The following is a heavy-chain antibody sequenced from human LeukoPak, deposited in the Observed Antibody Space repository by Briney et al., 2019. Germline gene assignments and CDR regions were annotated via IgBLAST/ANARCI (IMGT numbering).Heavy chain of an antibody. CDR1: GYTFTSYD. CDR2: VNPNSGNT. J-gene: IGHJ3*02. CDR3: AGSGSPGHDAFDI. V-gene: IGHV1-8*01. D-gene: IGHD1-26*01. Sequence: ASVKVSCKASGYTFTSYDINWVRQATGQGLEWMGWVNPNSGNTGYAQKFQGRVTMTRNTSISTAYMELSSLRSEDTAVYYCAGSGSPGHDAFDIWGQGTMVTVSS.